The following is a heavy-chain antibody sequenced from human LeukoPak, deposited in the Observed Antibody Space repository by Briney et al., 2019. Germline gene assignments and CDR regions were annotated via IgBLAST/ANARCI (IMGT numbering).Heavy chain of an antibody. CDR3: ARDRGPRTGFMVREAYDY. V-gene: IGHV3-7*01. CDR2: INRDGSER. CDR1: GFTFSNYW. J-gene: IGHJ4*02. Sequence: GGSLRLSCAASGFTFSNYWMTWVRQAPGKGLEWVANINRDGSERYYVDSVKGRFSISRDNAKNTLYLQMSSLRAEDTAVYYCARDRGPRTGFMVREAYDYWGQGTLVTVSS. D-gene: IGHD3-10*01.